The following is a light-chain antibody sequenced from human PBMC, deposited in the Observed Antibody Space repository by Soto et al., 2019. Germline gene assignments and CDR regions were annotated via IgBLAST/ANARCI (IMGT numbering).Light chain of an antibody. J-gene: IGKJ2*01. CDR3: QQYGNSPYT. CDR1: QSVSSRY. CDR2: GTS. V-gene: IGKV3-20*01. Sequence: EIVLTQSPGTLSLSPGERATLSCRASQSVSSRYLAGYQQKPGQAPRLLIYGTSSRATGITDRFSGSGSGTDFTLTISRLEPEDFAVYYCQQYGNSPYTFGQGTKLEIK.